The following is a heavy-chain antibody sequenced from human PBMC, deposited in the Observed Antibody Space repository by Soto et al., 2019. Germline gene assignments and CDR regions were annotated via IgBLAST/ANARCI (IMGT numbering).Heavy chain of an antibody. V-gene: IGHV3-33*01. J-gene: IGHJ3*02. CDR2: IWSNGRNT. CDR1: GLTFSCCG. CDR3: VRERAPFDAFDI. Sequence: GGSLRLSCAASGLTFSCCGFHWVRQAPGKGLEWVAVIWSNGRNTYFADSVKGRFTFSRDNSGNTLYLQMNSLRVADTAIYYCVRERAPFDAFDIWGKGTMVTVSS.